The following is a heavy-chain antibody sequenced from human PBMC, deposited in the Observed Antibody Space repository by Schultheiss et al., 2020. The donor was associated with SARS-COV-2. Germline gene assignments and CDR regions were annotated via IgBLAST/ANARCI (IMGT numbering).Heavy chain of an antibody. D-gene: IGHD6-13*01. Sequence: GGSLRLSCAASGFTFSSYSMNWVRQAPGKGLEWVSYITYSSSTIYYADSVKGRFTISRDNAKNSLYLQMNSLRAEDTAVYYCARNRIAAAGTGDYWGQGTLVTVSS. CDR1: GFTFSSYS. CDR3: ARNRIAAAGTGDY. J-gene: IGHJ4*02. CDR2: ITYSSSTI. V-gene: IGHV3-48*04.